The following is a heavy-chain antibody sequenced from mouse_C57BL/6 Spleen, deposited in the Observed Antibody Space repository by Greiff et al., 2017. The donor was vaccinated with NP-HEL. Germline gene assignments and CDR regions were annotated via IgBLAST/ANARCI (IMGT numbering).Heavy chain of an antibody. V-gene: IGHV1-15*01. CDR2: IDPETGGT. CDR3: TRWSNYVLDY. D-gene: IGHD2-5*01. J-gene: IGHJ2*01. CDR1: GYTFTDYE. Sequence: VQLQQSGAELVRPGASVTLSCKASGYTFTDYEMHWVKQTPVHGLEWIGAIDPETGGTAYNQKFKGKAILTADKSSSTAYMELRSLTSEDSAVYYYTRWSNYVLDYWGQGTTLTVSS.